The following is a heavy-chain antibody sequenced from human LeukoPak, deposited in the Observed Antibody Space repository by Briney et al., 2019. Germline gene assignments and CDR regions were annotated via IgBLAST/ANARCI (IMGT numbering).Heavy chain of an antibody. CDR1: GFTFSSYG. CDR2: ISGSGGST. Sequence: GGSLRLSCAASGFTFSSYGMGWVRQAPGKGLEWVSSISGSGGSTYYADSVKGRFTISRDNSKNTLYLQMNSLRAEDTAVYYCARLSQYSFDYWGQGTLVTVSS. J-gene: IGHJ4*02. D-gene: IGHD4/OR15-4a*01. V-gene: IGHV3-23*01. CDR3: ARLSQYSFDY.